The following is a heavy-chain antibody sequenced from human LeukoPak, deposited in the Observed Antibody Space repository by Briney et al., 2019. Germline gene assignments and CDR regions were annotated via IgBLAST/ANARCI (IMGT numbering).Heavy chain of an antibody. Sequence: ASVKVSCKASGFTFTNYGISWVRQAPGQGLEWMGWISASTGTTNYAQNVQGRVTMTRDTSTTTAYMELRSLRSDDSAVYFCARDQSPGLFDSWGQGTLVTVSS. J-gene: IGHJ4*02. V-gene: IGHV1-18*01. CDR2: ISASTGTT. CDR3: ARDQSPGLFDS. CDR1: GFTFTNYG.